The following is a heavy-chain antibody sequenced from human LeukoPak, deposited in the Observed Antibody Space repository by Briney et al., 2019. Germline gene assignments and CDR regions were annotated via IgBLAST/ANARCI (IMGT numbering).Heavy chain of an antibody. J-gene: IGHJ4*02. Sequence: GGSLRLSCAASGFTFSSYWMSWVRQAPGKGLEWVANIKQDGSEKYYVDSVKCRFTISRDNAKNSLYLQMNSLRAEDTAVYYCARDLSGVTGYTYGRGIDYWGQGTLVTVSS. CDR1: GFTFSSYW. D-gene: IGHD5-18*01. CDR3: ARDLSGVTGYTYGRGIDY. V-gene: IGHV3-7*01. CDR2: IKQDGSEK.